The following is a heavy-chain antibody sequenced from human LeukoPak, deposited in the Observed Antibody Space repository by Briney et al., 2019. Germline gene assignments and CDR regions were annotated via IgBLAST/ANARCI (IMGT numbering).Heavy chain of an antibody. J-gene: IGHJ4*02. D-gene: IGHD1-26*01. V-gene: IGHV1-2*02. CDR2: INPHGGGT. CDR3: ARDRSAVVGALFDY. Sequence: ASVKVSCKASGYTFSDYYLHWVRQAPGHGLEWMGWINPHGGGTHYAQKFQGRVTMTRDTSISTAYMELSSLRSDDTAVYYCARDRSAVVGALFDYWGQGTLVTVSS. CDR1: GYTFSDYY.